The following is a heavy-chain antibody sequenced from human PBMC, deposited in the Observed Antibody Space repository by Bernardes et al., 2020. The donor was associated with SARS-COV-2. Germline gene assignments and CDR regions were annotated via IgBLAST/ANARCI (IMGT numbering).Heavy chain of an antibody. D-gene: IGHD6-6*01. V-gene: IGHV3-23*01. J-gene: IGHJ6*02. CDR1: GFTFSSYA. CDR2: ISDSGGST. Sequence: GGSLRLSCAASGFTFSSYAMTWVRQAPGKGLEWVSTISDSGGSTYYADSVKGRFTISRDNSRNTLYLEMNSLRAEDTAVYYCSKNAKYSSSSMEVWGQGTTVTVS. CDR3: SKNAKYSSSSMEV.